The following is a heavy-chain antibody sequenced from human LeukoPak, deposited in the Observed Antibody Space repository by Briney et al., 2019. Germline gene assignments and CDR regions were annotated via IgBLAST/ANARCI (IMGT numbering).Heavy chain of an antibody. D-gene: IGHD7-27*01. Sequence: PGGSLRLSCAASGFTVSSKYMSWVRQAPGKGLEWVSLIYSGGTTYYADSVKGRFAISRDSSKNTLYLQVNSLRAEDTAVYYCARTGEYYYYYYMDVWGKGTTVTVSS. V-gene: IGHV3-53*01. CDR2: IYSGGTT. CDR3: ARTGEYYYYYYMDV. J-gene: IGHJ6*03. CDR1: GFTVSSKY.